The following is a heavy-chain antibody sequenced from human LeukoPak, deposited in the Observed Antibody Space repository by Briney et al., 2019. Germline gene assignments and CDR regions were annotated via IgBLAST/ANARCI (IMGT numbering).Heavy chain of an antibody. CDR2: IKQDGSEK. Sequence: GGPLRLSCAASGFTFSSYWMSWVRQAPGKGLEWVANIKQDGSEKYYVDSVKGRFTISRDNAKNSLYLQMNSLRAEDTAVYYCARTTIAAAAVRGGYNWFDPWGQGTLVTVSS. D-gene: IGHD6-13*01. V-gene: IGHV3-7*01. CDR1: GFTFSSYW. J-gene: IGHJ5*02. CDR3: ARTTIAAAAVRGGYNWFDP.